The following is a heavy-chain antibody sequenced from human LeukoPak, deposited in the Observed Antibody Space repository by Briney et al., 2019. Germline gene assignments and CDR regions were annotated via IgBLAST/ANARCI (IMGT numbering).Heavy chain of an antibody. D-gene: IGHD3-9*01. J-gene: IGHJ4*02. CDR2: ISHDGSNK. V-gene: IGHV3-30*04. Sequence: GGSLRLSCAASGFTFSSYAMHWVRQAPGKGLEWVAVISHDGSNKYYADSVKGRFTISRDNSKNTLYLQMNSLRAEDTAVYYCATGPKYYDILTGYGLAYFDYWGQGTLVTVSS. CDR3: ATGPKYYDILTGYGLAYFDY. CDR1: GFTFSSYA.